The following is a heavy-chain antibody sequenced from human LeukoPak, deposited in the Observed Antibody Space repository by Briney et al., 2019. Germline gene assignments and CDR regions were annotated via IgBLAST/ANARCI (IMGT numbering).Heavy chain of an antibody. V-gene: IGHV3-23*01. J-gene: IGHJ6*02. CDR3: ARYCRSTTCPPPYHYYGMDV. D-gene: IGHD2-2*01. Sequence: PGGSLRLSCAASGFTFSSYGMSWVRQAPGKGLEWVSAIISSGGSTYYADSVKGRSTISRDNSKNTLYLQMNSLRAEDTAVYYCARYCRSTTCPPPYHYYGMDVWGQGTTVTVSS. CDR2: IISSGGST. CDR1: GFTFSSYG.